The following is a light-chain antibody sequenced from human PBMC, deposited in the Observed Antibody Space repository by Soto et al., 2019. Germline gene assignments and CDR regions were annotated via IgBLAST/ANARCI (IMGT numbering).Light chain of an antibody. CDR2: AAS. CDR3: QKYNSAPRT. CDR1: QGISNY. J-gene: IGKJ1*01. V-gene: IGKV1-27*01. Sequence: DIQMTQSPSSLSASEGDRVTITCRASQGISNYLAWYQQKPGKVPKLLIYAASTLHSGVPSRFSGSGSGTDFTLTISSLQPEDVATYYCQKYNSAPRTFGQGTKVEI.